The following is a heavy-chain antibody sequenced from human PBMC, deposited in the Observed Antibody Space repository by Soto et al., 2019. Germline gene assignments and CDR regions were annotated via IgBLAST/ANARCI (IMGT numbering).Heavy chain of an antibody. CDR1: GFTVTNKY. D-gene: IGHD4-17*01. V-gene: IGHV3-53*01. Sequence: EMQLVESGGGLIQPGGSLRLSCAASGFTVTNKYMTWVRQAPGKGLEWVSVIYSGGSTSYADSVQGRFTISRDNSKNILYLQMNSLRAEDTAVYYCARVDYGDYGWYFDLWGRGTLVTVSS. J-gene: IGHJ2*01. CDR2: IYSGGST. CDR3: ARVDYGDYGWYFDL.